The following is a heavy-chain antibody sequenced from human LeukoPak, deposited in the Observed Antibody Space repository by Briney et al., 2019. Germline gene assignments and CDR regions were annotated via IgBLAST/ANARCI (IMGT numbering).Heavy chain of an antibody. CDR3: ARDSSNWSSFGS. CDR2: ISPNSGVT. D-gene: IGHD4-11*01. CDR1: GYTFNAYP. J-gene: IGHJ4*02. V-gene: IGHV1-2*06. Sequence: ASVKVSCKASGYTFNAYPIHWVRQAPGKGLEWMGRISPNSGVTYSAGNFHGRITVSSDTANSTVYIVLSSLRPDDTAIYYCARDSSNWSSFGSWGQGTLVIVSS.